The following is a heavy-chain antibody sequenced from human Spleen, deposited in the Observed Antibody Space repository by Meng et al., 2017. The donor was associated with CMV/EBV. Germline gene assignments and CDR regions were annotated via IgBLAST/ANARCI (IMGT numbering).Heavy chain of an antibody. V-gene: IGHV4-59*01. D-gene: IGHD3-22*01. CDR3: AREWLGPYYYDSSGYYFFDY. J-gene: IGHJ4*02. Sequence: GSLRLSCAASGFTFSSYWMSWVRQAPGKGLEWIGYIYYSGSTNYNPSLKSRVTISVDTSKNQFSLKLSSVTAADTAVYYCAREWLGPYYYDSSGYYFFDYWGQGTLVTVSS. CDR2: IYYSGST. CDR1: GFTFSSYW.